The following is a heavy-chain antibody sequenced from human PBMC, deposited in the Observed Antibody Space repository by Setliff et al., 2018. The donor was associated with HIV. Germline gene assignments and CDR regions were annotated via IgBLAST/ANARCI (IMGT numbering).Heavy chain of an antibody. V-gene: IGHV1-18*01. J-gene: IGHJ5*02. CDR1: GYTFTNFG. CDR3: ARDLYTSGWPNWFDP. D-gene: IGHD6-19*01. CDR2: VNTNNDKT. Sequence: GASVKVSCKASGYTFTNFGITWVRQVPGQGLEWMGWVNTNNDKTNYAQKFQGRVTMTTDRSTKTAYLDLGSLRPDDTAVYYCARDLYTSGWPNWFDPWGPGTLGTSPQ.